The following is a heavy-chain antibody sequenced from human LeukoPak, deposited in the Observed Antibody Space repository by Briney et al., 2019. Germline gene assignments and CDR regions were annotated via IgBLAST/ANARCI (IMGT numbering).Heavy chain of an antibody. J-gene: IGHJ3*01. CDR1: GYDFANFW. Sequence: GESLKISCQASGYDFANFWIGWVRQVPGKGLDWMGIIYPGDSDTRYSPSFQGQVTISADKSISTAYLQWTSLKASDTAMYYCATQGTLTPHNAFDVWGQGTMVTVSS. CDR2: IYPGDSDT. D-gene: IGHD2-15*01. V-gene: IGHV5-51*01. CDR3: ATQGTLTPHNAFDV.